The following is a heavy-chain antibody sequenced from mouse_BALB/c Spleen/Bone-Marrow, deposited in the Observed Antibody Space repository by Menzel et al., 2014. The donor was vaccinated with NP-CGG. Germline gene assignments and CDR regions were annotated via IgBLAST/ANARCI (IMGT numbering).Heavy chain of an antibody. Sequence: EVQRVESGGGLVQPGGSLKLSCAASGFTFXSYGMSWVRQTPDKRLELVASINSNGGSTYYPDSVKGQFTISRDNAKKTLSLQMSSLKSEDTAVYYCARGNYGNYVDYFDYWGQGTTLTVSS. J-gene: IGHJ2*01. CDR2: INSNGGST. CDR3: ARGNYGNYVDYFDY. V-gene: IGHV5-6-3*01. D-gene: IGHD2-1*01. CDR1: GFTFXSYG.